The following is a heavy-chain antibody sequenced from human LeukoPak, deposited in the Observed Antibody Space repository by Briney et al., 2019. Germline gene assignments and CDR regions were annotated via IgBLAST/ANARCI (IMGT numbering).Heavy chain of an antibody. CDR2: ISFDGGNK. D-gene: IGHD1-26*01. CDR3: ARDGIVGSPLFKFDY. J-gene: IGHJ4*02. CDR1: GFTFNNYA. Sequence: PGRSLRLSCAASGFTFNNYAIHGVRQAPGKGLEWVAIISFDGGNKYYADSVKGRFTISRDNSKNTLYLQMNSLRAEDTAVYYCARDGIVGSPLFKFDYWGQGTLVTVSS. V-gene: IGHV3-30-3*01.